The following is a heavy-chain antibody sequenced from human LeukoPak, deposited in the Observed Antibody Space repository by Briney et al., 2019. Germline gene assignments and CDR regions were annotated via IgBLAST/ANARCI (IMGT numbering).Heavy chain of an antibody. Sequence: KPSETLSLTCAVYGGSFSGYYWSWIRQPPGKGLEWIGEINHSGSTNYNPSLKSRVTISVDTSKNQFSLKLSSVTAADTAVYYCARGQEAAREVGYYFDYWGQGTLVTVSS. V-gene: IGHV4-34*01. CDR1: GGSFSGYY. CDR3: ARGQEAAREVGYYFDY. D-gene: IGHD6-6*01. J-gene: IGHJ4*02. CDR2: INHSGST.